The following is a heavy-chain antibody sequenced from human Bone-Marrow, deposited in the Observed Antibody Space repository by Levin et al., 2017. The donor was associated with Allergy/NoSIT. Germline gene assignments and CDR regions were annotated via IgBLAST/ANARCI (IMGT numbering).Heavy chain of an antibody. CDR3: ARTGMGWNSLGAFDI. D-gene: IGHD1-7*01. J-gene: IGHJ3*02. CDR2: TRNKANSYTT. Sequence: PGESLKISCAASGFTFSDHYMDWVRQAPGKGLEWVGRTRNKANSYTTEYAASVKGRFTISRDDSKNSLYLQMNSLKTEDTAVYYCARTGMGWNSLGAFDIWGQGTMVTVSS. CDR1: GFTFSDHY. V-gene: IGHV3-72*01.